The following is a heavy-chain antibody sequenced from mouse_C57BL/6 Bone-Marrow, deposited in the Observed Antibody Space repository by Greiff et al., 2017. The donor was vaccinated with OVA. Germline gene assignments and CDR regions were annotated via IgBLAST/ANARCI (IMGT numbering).Heavy chain of an antibody. CDR1: GYTFTSYW. D-gene: IGHD2-13*01. J-gene: IGHJ4*01. V-gene: IGHV1-69*01. CDR3: ARCYYGAYYAMDY. CDR2: IDPSDSYT. Sequence: QVQLKQPGAELVMPGASVKLSCKASGYTFTSYWMHWVKQRPGQGLEWIGEIDPSDSYTNYNQKFKGKSTLTVDKSSSTAYMQLSSLTSEDSAVYYCARCYYGAYYAMDYWGQGTSVTVSS.